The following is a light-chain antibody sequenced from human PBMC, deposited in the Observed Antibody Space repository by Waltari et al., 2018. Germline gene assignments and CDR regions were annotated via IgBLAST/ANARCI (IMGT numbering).Light chain of an antibody. Sequence: DVVMTQAPVSLPLTLGRSASISVTSAQSLVHTDGNTYLSWFQQRPGQPPRRLIYKVSNRDSGVPDRFSGSGSGTDFTLKISRVEAEDVGVYYCAQSTHWPPWTFGQGTKVDIK. CDR3: AQSTHWPPWT. J-gene: IGKJ1*01. CDR2: KVS. CDR1: QSLVHTDGNTY. V-gene: IGKV2-30*02.